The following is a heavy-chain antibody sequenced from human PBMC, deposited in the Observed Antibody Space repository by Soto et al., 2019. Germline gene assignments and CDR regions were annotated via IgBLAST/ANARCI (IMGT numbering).Heavy chain of an antibody. D-gene: IGHD2-15*01. CDR3: TRDPVDSPAFDY. Sequence: GGSLRLSCAASRFTVSNNYLSWVRQAPGKGLEWVSVIYSDGRTYYADSVKGRFTISRDHSKNTLYLQMNSLRAEDTAVYYCTRDPVDSPAFDYWGQGTLVTVS. V-gene: IGHV3-66*01. CDR1: RFTVSNNY. CDR2: IYSDGRT. J-gene: IGHJ4*02.